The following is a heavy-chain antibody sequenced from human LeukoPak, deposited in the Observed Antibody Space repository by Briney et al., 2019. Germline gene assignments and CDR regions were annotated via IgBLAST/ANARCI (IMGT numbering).Heavy chain of an antibody. D-gene: IGHD3-22*01. V-gene: IGHV3-30-3*02. J-gene: IGHJ3*02. CDR2: ISYDGTNK. Sequence: PGRSLRLSCAASGFTFSSHAMHWVRQAPGKGLEWVAVISYDGTNKYYADSVKGRFTISRDNSKNTLYLQMNSLRAEDTAVYYCARTYDTSGLFYAFDIWGQGTMVTVSS. CDR3: ARTYDTSGLFYAFDI. CDR1: GFTFSSHA.